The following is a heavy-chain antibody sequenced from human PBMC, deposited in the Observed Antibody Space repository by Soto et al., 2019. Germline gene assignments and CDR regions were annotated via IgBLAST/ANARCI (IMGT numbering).Heavy chain of an antibody. V-gene: IGHV1-24*01. CDR3: ATFRLYGDYNHLYYYYMDV. CDR2: LVPDDGET. D-gene: IGHD4-17*01. CDR1: GFTFTNSA. Sequence: ASVKVSCKAFGFTFTNSAVQWLRQARGKRLEWMGGLVPDDGETIYAQKFQDRVTMTEDTSTDTAYMELSSLRSEDTAVYYCATFRLYGDYNHLYYYYMDVWGKGTTVTVSS. J-gene: IGHJ6*03.